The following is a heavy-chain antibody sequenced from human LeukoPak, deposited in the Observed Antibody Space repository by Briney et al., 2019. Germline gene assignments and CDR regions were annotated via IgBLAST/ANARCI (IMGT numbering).Heavy chain of an antibody. D-gene: IGHD4-17*01. CDR1: GGSFSGYY. Sequence: SETLSLTCAVYGGSFSGYYWSWIRQPPGKGLEWIGYIYYSGSTYYNPSLKSRVTISVDTSKNQFSLKLSSVTAADAAVYYCARVAAMYGDEAWGQGTLVTVSS. J-gene: IGHJ5*02. V-gene: IGHV4-30-4*08. CDR2: IYYSGST. CDR3: ARVAAMYGDEA.